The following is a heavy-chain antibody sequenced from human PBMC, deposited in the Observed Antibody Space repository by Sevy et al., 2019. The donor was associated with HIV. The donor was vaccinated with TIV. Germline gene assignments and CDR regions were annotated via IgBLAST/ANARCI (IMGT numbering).Heavy chain of an antibody. D-gene: IGHD5-18*01. Sequence: GGYLRLSCAASGFTFSSYDMHWVRQATGKGLEWVSAIGTAGDTYYPGSVKGRFTISRENAKNSLYLQMNSLRAGDTAVYYCAREGMSGGYSYGYYYYYGMDVWGQGTTVTVSS. CDR3: AREGMSGGYSYGYYYYYGMDV. J-gene: IGHJ6*02. CDR2: IGTAGDT. CDR1: GFTFSSYD. V-gene: IGHV3-13*01.